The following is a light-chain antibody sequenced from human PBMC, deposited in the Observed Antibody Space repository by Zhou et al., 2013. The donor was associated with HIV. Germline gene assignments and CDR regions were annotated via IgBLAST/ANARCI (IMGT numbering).Light chain of an antibody. CDR3: QQYDNLPFT. Sequence: DIQMTQSPSSLSAYVGDRVIITCQASQDISNYINWYQQKPGKAPKLLIYEGSNLETGVPSRFSGSGSGTDFTFTISSLQPEDIATYYCQQYDNLPFTFGGGTKVEIK. CDR1: QDISNY. CDR2: EGS. J-gene: IGKJ4*01. V-gene: IGKV1-33*01.